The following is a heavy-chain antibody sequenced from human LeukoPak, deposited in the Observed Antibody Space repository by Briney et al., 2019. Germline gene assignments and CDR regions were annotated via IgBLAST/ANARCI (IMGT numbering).Heavy chain of an antibody. D-gene: IGHD2-15*01. CDR2: INHSGST. Sequence: PSETLSLTCAVYGGSFSGYYWSWIRQPPGKGLEWIGEINHSGSTNYNPSLKSRVTISVDTSKNQFSLKLSSVTAADTAVYYCARLLLRNYYMDVWGKGTTVTVSS. CDR1: GGSFSGYY. CDR3: ARLLLRNYYMDV. V-gene: IGHV4-34*01. J-gene: IGHJ6*03.